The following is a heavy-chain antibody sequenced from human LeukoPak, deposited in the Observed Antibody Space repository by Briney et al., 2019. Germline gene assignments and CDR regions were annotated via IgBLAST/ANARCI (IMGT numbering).Heavy chain of an antibody. CDR3: ARAAAPTYYFDY. CDR1: GGSISSGSYY. CDR2: IYTSGST. V-gene: IGHV4-61*02. Sequence: SQTLSLTCTVSGGSISSGSYYWSWIRQPAGKGLEWIGRIYTSGSTNYNPSLKSRVTISVDTSKNQFSLKLSSVTAADTAVFYCARAAAPTYYFDYWGQGTLVTVSS. D-gene: IGHD6-13*01. J-gene: IGHJ4*02.